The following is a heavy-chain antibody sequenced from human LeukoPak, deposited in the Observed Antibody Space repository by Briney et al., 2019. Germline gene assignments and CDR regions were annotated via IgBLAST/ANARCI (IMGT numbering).Heavy chain of an antibody. D-gene: IGHD3-10*01. CDR2: ISSSGSIT. CDR3: ARPGITAFDI. J-gene: IGHJ3*02. V-gene: IGHV3-48*01. CDR1: GFTLSSHN. Sequence: PGGSLRLSCVASGFTLSSHNINWVRQAQGKGLEWVSHISSSGSITYYGDSVKGRITISRDNAKNSVSLYMNSLRAEDSAVYYCARPGITAFDIWGQGTMVTVSS.